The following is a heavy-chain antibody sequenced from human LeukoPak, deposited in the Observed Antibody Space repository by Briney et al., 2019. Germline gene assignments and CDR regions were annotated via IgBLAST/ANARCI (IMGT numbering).Heavy chain of an antibody. D-gene: IGHD3-22*01. J-gene: IGHJ4*02. CDR2: INWNSGSI. V-gene: IGHV3-9*01. CDR1: GFTFDDYV. Sequence: GGPQRLSCAASGFTFDDYVMNWVRQATGKGLEWVSCINWNSGSIGYADPVKGRFTISRDNAKNSLYLQMNSLRSEDTALYCCARATGYYYDSSAWIDYWGQRTLVTVSS. CDR3: ARATGYYYDSSAWIDY.